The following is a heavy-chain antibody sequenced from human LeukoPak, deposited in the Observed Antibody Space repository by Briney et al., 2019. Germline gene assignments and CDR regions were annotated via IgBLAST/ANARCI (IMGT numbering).Heavy chain of an antibody. V-gene: IGHV5-51*01. J-gene: IGHJ4*02. CDR2: IYPGDSDT. CDR3: VRSTTTVTTEYYFDY. CDR1: GYSFTSYW. D-gene: IGHD4-11*01. Sequence: RGESLKISCKGSGYSFTSYWIGWVRQMPGKGLEWMGIIYPGDSDTRYSPSFQGQVTISADKSISTAYLQWSSLKASDTAMYYCVRSTTTVTTEYYFDYWGQGTLVTVSS.